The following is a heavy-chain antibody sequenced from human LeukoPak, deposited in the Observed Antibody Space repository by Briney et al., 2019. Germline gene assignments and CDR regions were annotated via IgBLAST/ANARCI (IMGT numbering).Heavy chain of an antibody. CDR2: IYHTGST. CDR1: GGSISNGGYS. Sequence: SETLSLTCAVSGGSISNGGYSWSWVRQPPGKGREWIVYIYHTGSTYFNPSLKSRVTISVARSKNQFSLKLSSVTAADTAVYYCARFEARGSYNYYYYGMDVWGQGTTVTVSS. CDR3: ARFEARGSYNYYYYGMDV. J-gene: IGHJ6*02. D-gene: IGHD1-26*01. V-gene: IGHV4-30-2*01.